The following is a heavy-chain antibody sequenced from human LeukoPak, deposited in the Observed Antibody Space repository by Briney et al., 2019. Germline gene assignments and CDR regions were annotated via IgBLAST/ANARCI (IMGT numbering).Heavy chain of an antibody. CDR1: GGSISSGDYY. D-gene: IGHD3-10*01. Sequence: PSQTLSLTCTVSGGSISSGDYYWSWIRQPPGKGLEWIGYIYYSGSTYYNPSLKSRVAISVDTSKNQFSLKLSSVTAADTAVYYCASLCGSGSSSKLDYWGQGTLVTVSS. CDR2: IYYSGST. V-gene: IGHV4-30-4*08. J-gene: IGHJ4*02. CDR3: ASLCGSGSSSKLDY.